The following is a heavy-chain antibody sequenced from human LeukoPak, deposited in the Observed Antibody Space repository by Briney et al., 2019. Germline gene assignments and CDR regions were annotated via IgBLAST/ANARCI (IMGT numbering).Heavy chain of an antibody. CDR2: INHSGST. J-gene: IGHJ3*02. V-gene: IGHV4-34*01. D-gene: IGHD2-2*01. CDR3: ARKRYCSSTSCYRQRTGAFDT. Sequence: SETLSLTCAVYGGSFSGYYWSWIRQPPGKGLEWIGEINHSGSTNYNPSLKSRVTISVDTSKNQFSLKLSSVTAADTAVYYCARKRYCSSTSCYRQRTGAFDTWGQGTMVTVSS. CDR1: GGSFSGYY.